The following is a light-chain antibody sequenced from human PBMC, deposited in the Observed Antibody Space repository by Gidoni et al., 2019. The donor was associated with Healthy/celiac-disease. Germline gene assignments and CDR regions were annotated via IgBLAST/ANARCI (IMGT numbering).Light chain of an antibody. CDR3: QQYGSSPWT. CDR1: QSVSSSY. CDR2: GAS. J-gene: IGKJ1*01. V-gene: IGKV3-20*01. Sequence: EIVLTQSPGTLSLSPGDRATLSCRASQSVSSSYLAWYQQKPGQAPRLLIYGASSRATGIPYRFSGSGSGTDFTLTISRLEPEDFAVYYCQQYGSSPWTFGQGTKVEIK.